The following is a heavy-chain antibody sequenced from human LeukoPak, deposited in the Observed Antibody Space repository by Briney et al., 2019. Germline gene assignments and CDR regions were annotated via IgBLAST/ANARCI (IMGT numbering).Heavy chain of an antibody. CDR3: ARDRMKYSGYATFDY. V-gene: IGHV4-4*07. Sequence: SETLSLTCTVSGGSISSYYWSWIRQPAGKGLEWIGRIYTSGSTNYNPSLKSRVTMSVDTSKNQFSLKLSSVTAADTAVYYCARDRMKYSGYATFDYWGQGTLVTVSS. CDR2: IYTSGST. J-gene: IGHJ4*02. CDR1: GGSISSYY. D-gene: IGHD5-12*01.